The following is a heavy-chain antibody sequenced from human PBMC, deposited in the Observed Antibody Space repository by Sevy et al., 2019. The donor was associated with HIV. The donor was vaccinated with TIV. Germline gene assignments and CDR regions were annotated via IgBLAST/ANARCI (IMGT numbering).Heavy chain of an antibody. D-gene: IGHD6-6*01. Sequence: SETLSLTCSVSGGSIVTYYWTWFRQSPGKGLEYIGYVYRGGSTNYNPSLKGRATTSLDTSKKQFSLTLRSVTAADTGVYYCARLTSSFYYYMDVWGKGTTVTVSS. J-gene: IGHJ6*03. V-gene: IGHV4-59*08. CDR2: VYRGGST. CDR3: ARLTSSFYYYMDV. CDR1: GGSIVTYY.